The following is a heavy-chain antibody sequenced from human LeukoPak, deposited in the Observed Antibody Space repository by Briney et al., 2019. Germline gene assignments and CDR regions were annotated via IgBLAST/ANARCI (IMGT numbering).Heavy chain of an antibody. CDR3: ARIPYPGGGGGEIDY. CDR2: ISAYNGNT. Sequence: VASVTVSCKASGYTFTSYGISWVRQAPGQGLEWMGWISAYNGNTNYAQKLQGRVTMTTDTSTSTAYMELRSLRSDDTAVYYCARIPYPGGGGGEIDYWGQGTLVTVSS. D-gene: IGHD4-23*01. CDR1: GYTFTSYG. J-gene: IGHJ4*02. V-gene: IGHV1-18*01.